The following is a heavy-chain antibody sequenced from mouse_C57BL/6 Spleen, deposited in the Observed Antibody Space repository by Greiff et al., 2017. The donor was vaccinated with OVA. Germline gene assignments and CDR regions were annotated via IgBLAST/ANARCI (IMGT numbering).Heavy chain of an antibody. CDR1: GYAFSSSW. D-gene: IGHD1-1*01. CDR2: IYPGDGDT. Sequence: VKLQESGPELVKPGASVKISCKASGYAFSSSWMNWVKQRPGKGLEWIGRIYPGDGDTNYNGKFKGKATLTADKSSSTAYMQLSSLTSEDSAVYFCARLLRYYFDYWGQGTTLTVSS. CDR3: ARLLRYYFDY. J-gene: IGHJ2*01. V-gene: IGHV1-82*01.